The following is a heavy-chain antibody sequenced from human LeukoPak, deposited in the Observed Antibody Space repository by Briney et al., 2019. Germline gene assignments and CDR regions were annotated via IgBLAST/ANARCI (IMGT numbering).Heavy chain of an antibody. V-gene: IGHV4-61*02. Sequence: SETLSLTCTVSGGSISSGSYYWSWIRQPAGKGLEWIGRIYTSGSTNYNPSLKSRVTISVDTSKNQFSLKLSSVTAADTAVYYCARDRGDSNYYYYYMDVWGKGTTVTVSS. CDR3: ARDRGDSNYYYYYMDV. D-gene: IGHD3-10*01. CDR2: IYTSGST. J-gene: IGHJ6*03. CDR1: GGSISSGSYY.